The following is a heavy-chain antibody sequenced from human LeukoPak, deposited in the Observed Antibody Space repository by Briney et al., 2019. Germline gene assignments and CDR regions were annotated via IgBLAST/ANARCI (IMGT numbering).Heavy chain of an antibody. CDR3: ARVSGYSNLDY. V-gene: IGHV4-34*01. J-gene: IGHJ4*02. CDR2: INHSGST. CDR1: GGSFSGYY. Sequence: SETLSLTCAVYGGSFSGYYRSWIRQPPGKGLEWIGEINHSGSTNYNPSLKSRVTISVDTSKNQFSLKLSSVTAADTAVYYCARVSGYSNLDYWGQGTLVTVSS. D-gene: IGHD3-22*01.